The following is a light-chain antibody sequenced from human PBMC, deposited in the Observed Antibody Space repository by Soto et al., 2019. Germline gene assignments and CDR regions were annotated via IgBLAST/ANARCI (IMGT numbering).Light chain of an antibody. Sequence: VLTQSPITLSSSPRERPTLPCRASQSVSSSYLAWYQQKPGQAPRLLIYGASSRATGIPDRFSGSGSGTDFTLTISRLEPEDFAVYYCQQYGSSPKTFGQGTKVDIK. CDR2: GAS. J-gene: IGKJ1*01. V-gene: IGKV3-20*01. CDR1: QSVSSSY. CDR3: QQYGSSPKT.